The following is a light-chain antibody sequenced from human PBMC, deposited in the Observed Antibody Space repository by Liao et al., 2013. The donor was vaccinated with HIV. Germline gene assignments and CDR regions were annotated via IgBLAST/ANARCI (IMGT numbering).Light chain of an antibody. Sequence: SFVLTQPPSVSVAPGKTARITCGGNNIGSKSVHWYQQKPGQAPVLVISYDSDRPSGIPERFSGSNSGNTATLTISGTQPMDEADYFCQAWDSRADVVFGGGTKLTVL. CDR3: QAWDSRADVV. J-gene: IGLJ2*01. CDR2: YDS. CDR1: NIGSKS. V-gene: IGLV3-21*01.